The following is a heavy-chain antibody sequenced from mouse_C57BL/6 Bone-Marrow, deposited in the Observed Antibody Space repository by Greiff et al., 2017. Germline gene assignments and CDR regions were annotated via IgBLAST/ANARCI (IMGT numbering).Heavy chain of an antibody. V-gene: IGHV1-81*01. CDR1: GYTFTSYG. D-gene: IGHD3-2*02. Sequence: QVQLQQSGAELARPGASVKLSCKASGYTFTSYGISWVKQRTGQGLEWIGEIYPRSGNTYYNEKFKGKATLTADKSSSTAYMERRSLTAENSAVYFCARRAQASPDAYWGQGTLVTVSA. CDR3: ARRAQASPDAY. J-gene: IGHJ3*01. CDR2: IYPRSGNT.